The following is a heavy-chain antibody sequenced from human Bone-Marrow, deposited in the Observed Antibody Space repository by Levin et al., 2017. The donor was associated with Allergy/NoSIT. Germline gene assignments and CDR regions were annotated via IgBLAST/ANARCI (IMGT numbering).Heavy chain of an antibody. CDR2: ISPSGSEV. V-gene: IGHV3-11*01. D-gene: IGHD4-17*01. Sequence: RSGGSLRLSCAVSGFTVRDRYMNWIRQAPGKGLEWVSYISPSGSEVYYADSVKGRFTVSRGNDDNSLYLQMNSLRAEDTAVYYCARDGTVPRGVNYYYALDVWGQGTTVNVSS. J-gene: IGHJ6*02. CDR3: ARDGTVPRGVNYYYALDV. CDR1: GFTVRDRY.